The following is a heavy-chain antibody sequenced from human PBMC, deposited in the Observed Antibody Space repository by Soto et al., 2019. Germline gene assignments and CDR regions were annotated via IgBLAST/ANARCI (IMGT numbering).Heavy chain of an antibody. Sequence: ASVKVSCKASGYTFTSYGISWVRQAPGQGLEWMGWISAYNGNANHAQKLQGRVTMTTDTSTSTAYMELRSLRSDDTAVYYCARHGVDTATGYYYGMDVWGQGTTVTVSS. J-gene: IGHJ6*02. CDR1: GYTFTSYG. D-gene: IGHD5-18*01. CDR2: ISAYNGNA. CDR3: ARHGVDTATGYYYGMDV. V-gene: IGHV1-18*01.